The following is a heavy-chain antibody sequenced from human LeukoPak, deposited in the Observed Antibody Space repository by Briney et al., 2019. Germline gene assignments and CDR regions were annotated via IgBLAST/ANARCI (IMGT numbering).Heavy chain of an antibody. J-gene: IGHJ4*02. V-gene: IGHV3-7*03. CDR2: IKQDGSEK. Sequence: SGGSLRLSCAASGFTFSSYWMSWVRQAPGKGLEWVANIKQDGSEKYYVNSVQGRFTISRDNSKSTLCLQMNSLRAEDTAVYYCAKQLGYCSDGSCYFPYWGQGTLVTVSS. D-gene: IGHD2-15*01. CDR3: AKQLGYCSDGSCYFPY. CDR1: GFTFSSYW.